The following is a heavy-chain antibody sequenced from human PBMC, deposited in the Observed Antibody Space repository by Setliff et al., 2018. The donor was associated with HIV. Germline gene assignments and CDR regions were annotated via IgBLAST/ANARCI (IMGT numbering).Heavy chain of an antibody. CDR1: GYSFTSYW. D-gene: IGHD1-26*01. J-gene: IGHJ3*02. CDR2: IYPADSDT. CDR3: ARVRMGGSDGFDI. V-gene: IGHV5-51*01. Sequence: PGESLKISCKGSGYSFTSYWIGWVRQTPEKGLEWIGIIYPADSDTRYSPSFQGQVAISADKSISTAYLQWISLKASDSAMYYCARVRMGGSDGFDIWGQGTMVTVSS.